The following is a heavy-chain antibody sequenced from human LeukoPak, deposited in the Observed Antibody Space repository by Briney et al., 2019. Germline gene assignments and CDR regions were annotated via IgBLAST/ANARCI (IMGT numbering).Heavy chain of an antibody. V-gene: IGHV1-8*03. Sequence: GASVKVSCKASGYTFTSYDINWVRQATGQGLEWMGWMNPNSGNTGYAQKFQGRVTITRNTSISTAYMELSSLRSEDTAVYYCARVRYDFWSGPYYYYYMDVWGKGTTVTVSS. CDR2: MNPNSGNT. D-gene: IGHD3-3*01. CDR1: GYTFTSYD. CDR3: ARVRYDFWSGPYYYYYMDV. J-gene: IGHJ6*03.